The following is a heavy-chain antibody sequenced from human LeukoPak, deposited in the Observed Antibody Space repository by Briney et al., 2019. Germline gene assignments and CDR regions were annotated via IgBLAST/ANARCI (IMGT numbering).Heavy chain of an antibody. CDR3: ARLLTIYYCMDV. CDR1: GASISSSSYY. V-gene: IGHV4-39*01. CDR2: IYYSGTT. D-gene: IGHD3-3*01. J-gene: IGHJ6*03. Sequence: PSETLSLTCTVSGASISSSSYYWGWIRQPPGKGLEWVGSIYYSGTTYYDPSLKSRVTISVDTSKNQFSLKLSSVTAADTAVYYCARLLTIYYCMDVWGKGTTVTVSS.